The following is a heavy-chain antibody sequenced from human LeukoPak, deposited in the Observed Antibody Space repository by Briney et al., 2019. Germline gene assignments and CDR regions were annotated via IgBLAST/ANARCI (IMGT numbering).Heavy chain of an antibody. CDR2: INPNSGGT. D-gene: IGHD2-2*02. V-gene: IGHV1-2*02. CDR1: GYTFTGYY. J-gene: IGHJ5*02. Sequence: GASVKVSCKASGYTFTGYYMHWVRQAPGQGLEWMGWINPNSGGTNYAQKFQGRVTMTRDTSISTAYMELSRLRSDDTAVYYCARPRFDCSSTSCYNKPSGNWFDPWGQGTLVTVSS. CDR3: ARPRFDCSSTSCYNKPSGNWFDP.